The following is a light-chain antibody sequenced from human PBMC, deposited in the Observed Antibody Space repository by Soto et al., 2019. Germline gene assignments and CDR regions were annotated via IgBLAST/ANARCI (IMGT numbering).Light chain of an antibody. CDR2: EVT. Sequence: QSALTQPPSASGSPGQSVTISCTGTGSDVGGYNYVSWYQQHPGKVPQLMIYEVTKRPSGVPDRFSGSKSCNTASLTVSGLQAEDEDDYYCSSYVGSSNFAVFGTGTKLTVL. CDR3: SSYVGSSNFAV. V-gene: IGLV2-8*01. CDR1: GSDVGGYNY. J-gene: IGLJ1*01.